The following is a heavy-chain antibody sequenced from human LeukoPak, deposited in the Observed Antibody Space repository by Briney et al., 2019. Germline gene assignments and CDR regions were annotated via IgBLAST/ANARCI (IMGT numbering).Heavy chain of an antibody. J-gene: IGHJ4*02. CDR1: GFTFSSYS. D-gene: IGHD6-13*01. CDR2: ISSSSSTI. V-gene: IGHV3-48*01. CDR3: ARKGIAAAGNYYFDY. Sequence: GGSLRLSCAASGFTFSSYSMNWVRQAPGKGLEWVSYISSSSSTIYYADSVKGRFTISRDNAKNSPYLQMNSLRAEDTAVYYCARKGIAAAGNYYFDYWGQGTLVTVSS.